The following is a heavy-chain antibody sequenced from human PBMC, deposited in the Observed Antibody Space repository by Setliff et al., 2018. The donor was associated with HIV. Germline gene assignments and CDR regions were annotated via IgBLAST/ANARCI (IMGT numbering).Heavy chain of an antibody. CDR1: GYSFTSYW. Sequence: GESLKISCKGSGYSFTSYWIGWVRQMPGKGLEWMGIIYPGDSDTRYSPSFQGQVTISADKSISTAYLQWSSLKAPDTAMYYCARHLIPGDPRYSSSWYYWGQGTLVTVSS. CDR3: ARHLIPGDPRYSSSWYY. CDR2: IYPGDSDT. D-gene: IGHD6-13*01. J-gene: IGHJ4*02. V-gene: IGHV5-51*01.